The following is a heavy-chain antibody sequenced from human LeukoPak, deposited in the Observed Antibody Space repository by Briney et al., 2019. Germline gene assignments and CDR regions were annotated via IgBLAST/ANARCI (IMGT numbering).Heavy chain of an antibody. Sequence: PGGSLRLSCAASGFTFRSYDMNWVRQAPGKGLEWVSYISSSSSTIYYSDSVKGRFTISRDNAKNSLYLQMNSLRAEDTAVYYCARGDDFSGDHWGQGTLVTVSS. CDR1: GFTFRSYD. V-gene: IGHV3-48*01. CDR2: ISSSSSTI. D-gene: IGHD3-16*01. J-gene: IGHJ4*02. CDR3: ARGDDFSGDH.